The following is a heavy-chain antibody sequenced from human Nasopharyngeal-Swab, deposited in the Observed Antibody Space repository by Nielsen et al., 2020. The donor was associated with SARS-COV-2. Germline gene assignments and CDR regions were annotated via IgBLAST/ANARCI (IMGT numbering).Heavy chain of an antibody. CDR2: IYSGCST. CDR1: GFTVRSHY. J-gene: IGHJ6*02. D-gene: IGHD1-7*01. V-gene: IGHV3-66*01. Sequence: GVSLRLSCAASGFTVRSHYMSWVRQAPGKGLEWVSVIYSGCSTYYADSVKGRLTISRDNSKNTLYLQMNSLRAEDTAVYYCARDVTGTTNYYYYGMDVWGQGTTVTVSS. CDR3: ARDVTGTTNYYYYGMDV.